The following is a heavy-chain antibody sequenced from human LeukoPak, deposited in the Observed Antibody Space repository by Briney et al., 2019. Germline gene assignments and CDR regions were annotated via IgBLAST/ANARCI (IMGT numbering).Heavy chain of an antibody. CDR3: ARGTGGWYFDL. J-gene: IGHJ2*01. D-gene: IGHD7-27*01. V-gene: IGHV4-59*01. CDR1: GGSISSYY. Sequence: SETLSLTCTVSGGSISSYYWSWIRQPPGKGLEWIGYIYYSGSTNYNPSLKSRVTISVDTSKNQFSLKLSSVTAADTAVYYCARGTGGWYFDLWGRGTLVTVSS. CDR2: IYYSGST.